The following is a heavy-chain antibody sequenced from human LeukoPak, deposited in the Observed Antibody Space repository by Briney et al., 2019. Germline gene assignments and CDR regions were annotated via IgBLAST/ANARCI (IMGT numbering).Heavy chain of an antibody. J-gene: IGHJ4*02. D-gene: IGHD3-22*01. V-gene: IGHV3-30*02. CDR2: IRYDGNAQ. CDR3: AKGHNYELDY. CDR1: GFTFNHYG. Sequence: PGGSLRLSCGASGFTFNHYGMHWVRQAPGKGLEWVAFIRYDGNAQFYADSVRGRFTFSRDNSKSTLYLQMNSLRPEDTAVYFCAKGHNYELDYWGQGTQVTVSS.